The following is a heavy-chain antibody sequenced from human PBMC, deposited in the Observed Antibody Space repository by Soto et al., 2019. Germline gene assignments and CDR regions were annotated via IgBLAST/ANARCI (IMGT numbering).Heavy chain of an antibody. CDR3: ARGEMATITSPLDY. Sequence: SVKVSCKASGGTFSSYTISWVRQAPGQGLEWMGRIIPILGIANYAQKFQGRVTITADKSTSTAYMELSSLRSEDTAVYYCARGEMATITSPLDYWGQGTLVTVSS. V-gene: IGHV1-69*02. J-gene: IGHJ4*02. CDR1: GGTFSSYT. CDR2: IIPILGIA. D-gene: IGHD5-12*01.